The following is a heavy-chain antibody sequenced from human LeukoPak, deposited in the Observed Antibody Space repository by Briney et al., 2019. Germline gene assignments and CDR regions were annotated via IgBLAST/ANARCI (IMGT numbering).Heavy chain of an antibody. D-gene: IGHD3-3*01. J-gene: IGHJ4*02. CDR3: VRDRWSDDAGYFDY. CDR1: GFTFSNAW. Sequence: GSLRLSCAASGFTFSNAWMSWIRQPPGKGLEWIGYIYSSGSTNYNPSLKSRVTLSVDTSKNQFSLKLSSVTAADTAVYYCVRDRWSDDAGYFDYWGQGTLVTVSS. CDR2: IYSSGST. V-gene: IGHV4-59*01.